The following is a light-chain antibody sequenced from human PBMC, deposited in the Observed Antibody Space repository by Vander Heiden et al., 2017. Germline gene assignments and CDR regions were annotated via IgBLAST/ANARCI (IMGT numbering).Light chain of an antibody. CDR1: SSDVGGYNY. CDR2: EVS. Sequence: QSALTQPASVPGSPGQSITISCTGTSSDVGGYNYVSWDQQKPGKAPKLMIYEVSNRPSGVSNRCSGSKSGNTASLTISGLQAEDEADYYCSSYTSSSTPYVVFGGGTKLTVL. V-gene: IGLV2-14*01. J-gene: IGLJ2*01. CDR3: SSYTSSSTPYVV.